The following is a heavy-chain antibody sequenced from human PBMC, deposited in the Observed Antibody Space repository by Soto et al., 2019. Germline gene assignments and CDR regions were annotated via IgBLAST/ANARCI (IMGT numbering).Heavy chain of an antibody. V-gene: IGHV3-30-3*01. J-gene: IGHJ6*01. CDR2: ISHDGSDE. D-gene: IGHD3-10*01. CDR1: GFAFSNYA. Sequence: QVQLFESGGGVVQPGRSLRLSCAASGFAFSNYAFHWVRQAPGRGLEWVAVISHDGSDEFYAGSVKGRFIVSRDNSKSTVSLRMNSLSGEDTGIYFCARSAGLLWFGESSSHGLDVWGQGTTVAVSS. CDR3: ARSAGLLWFGESSSHGLDV.